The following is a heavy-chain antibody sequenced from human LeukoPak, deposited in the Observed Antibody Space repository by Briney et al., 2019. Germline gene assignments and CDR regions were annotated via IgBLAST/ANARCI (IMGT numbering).Heavy chain of an antibody. V-gene: IGHV4-61*01. CDR3: ARETGTYYDILTGSPRRAFDI. J-gene: IGHJ3*02. CDR2: IYYSGST. Sequence: SETLSLTCTVSGGSVSSGSYYWSWIRQTPGKGLEWIVHIYYSGSTNYNPSLKSRVTISVDTSKNQFSLKLSSVTAADTAVYYCARETGTYYDILTGSPRRAFDIWGQGTMVTVSS. CDR1: GGSVSSGSYY. D-gene: IGHD3-9*01.